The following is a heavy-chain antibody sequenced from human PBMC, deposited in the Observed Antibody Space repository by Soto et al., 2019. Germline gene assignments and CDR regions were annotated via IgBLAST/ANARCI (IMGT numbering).Heavy chain of an antibody. Sequence: EVQLVQSGAEVKKPGESLTISCQGSGNSFTNTWISWVRQTPGKGLECMGRIDPVDSYTYYSPSFKGHVTITVDKSTTTAYLHWSSLKASDTAMYYCARRSCAGTSCFFDYWGQGTLVAVSA. CDR3: ARRSCAGTSCFFDY. D-gene: IGHD1-1*01. V-gene: IGHV5-10-1*01. CDR2: IDPVDSYT. CDR1: GNSFTNTW. J-gene: IGHJ4*02.